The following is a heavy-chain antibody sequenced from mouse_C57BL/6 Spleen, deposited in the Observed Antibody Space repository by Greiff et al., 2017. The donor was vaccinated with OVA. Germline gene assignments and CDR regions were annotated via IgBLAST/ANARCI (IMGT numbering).Heavy chain of an antibody. CDR1: GYAFSSYW. Sequence: QVQLKQSGAELVKPGASVKISCKASGYAFSSYWMNWVKQRPGKGLEWIGQIYPGDGDTNYNGKFKGKATLTADKSSSTAYMQLSSLTSEDSAVYFCARDSSGPLAMDDWGQGTSVTVSS. D-gene: IGHD3-2*02. CDR2: IYPGDGDT. V-gene: IGHV1-80*01. CDR3: ARDSSGPLAMDD. J-gene: IGHJ4*01.